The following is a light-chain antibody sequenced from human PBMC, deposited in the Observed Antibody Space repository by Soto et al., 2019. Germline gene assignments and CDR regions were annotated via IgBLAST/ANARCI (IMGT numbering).Light chain of an antibody. J-gene: IGKJ1*01. CDR3: LQYNDWPRT. CDR1: QSVSSN. V-gene: IGKV3-15*01. CDR2: GAS. Sequence: EIVMTQSPATLSVSPGERATLSCRASQSVSSNLAWYQQKPGQAPRLLIYGASTRATGVPARFSGSGSGTEFTLTISSLQSEDFAVYYCLQYNDWPRTSGQGTKVE.